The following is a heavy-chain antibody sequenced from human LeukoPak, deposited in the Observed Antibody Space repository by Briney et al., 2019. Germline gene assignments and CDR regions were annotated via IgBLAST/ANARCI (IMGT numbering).Heavy chain of an antibody. Sequence: GGSLRLSCAASGFTFSSYWMHWVRQAPGKGLVWVSRINSDGSSTSYADSVKGRFTISRDNAKNTLYLQMNSLRAEDTAVYYCARVFGIAAAGTYYYYYGMDVWGQGTTVTVSS. CDR3: ARVFGIAAAGTYYYYYGMDV. J-gene: IGHJ6*02. CDR2: INSDGSST. D-gene: IGHD6-13*01. V-gene: IGHV3-74*01. CDR1: GFTFSSYW.